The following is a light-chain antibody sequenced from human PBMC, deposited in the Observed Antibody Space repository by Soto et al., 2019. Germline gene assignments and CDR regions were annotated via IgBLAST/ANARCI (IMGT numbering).Light chain of an antibody. Sequence: QSVLTQPPSASGTPGQRVTISCSGSSSNIGSNTVNWYQQLPGTAPKLLIYNNNHLPSGVPDRFSGSKSGTSASLAISGLQSEDEADYYCAAWDDSLNGLVFGTGTKLTVL. V-gene: IGLV1-44*01. CDR3: AAWDDSLNGLV. J-gene: IGLJ1*01. CDR1: SSNIGSNT. CDR2: NNN.